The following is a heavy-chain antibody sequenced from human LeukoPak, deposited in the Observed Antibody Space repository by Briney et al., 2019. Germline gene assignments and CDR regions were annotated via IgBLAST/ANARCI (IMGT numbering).Heavy chain of an antibody. CDR3: ARQGIVATPYYFDY. CDR2: IYTSGST. Sequence: SETLSLTCTVSGGSISSYYWSWIRQPAGKGLEWIGRIYTSGSTNYSPSPKSRVTMSVDTSMNQFSLKLSSVTAADTAVYYCARQGIVATPYYFDYWGQGTLVTVSS. CDR1: GGSISSYY. J-gene: IGHJ4*02. D-gene: IGHD5-12*01. V-gene: IGHV4-4*07.